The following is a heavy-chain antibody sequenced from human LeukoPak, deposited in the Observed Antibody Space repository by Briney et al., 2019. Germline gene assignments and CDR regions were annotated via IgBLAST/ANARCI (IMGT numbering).Heavy chain of an antibody. CDR1: GGTFSSYA. J-gene: IGHJ5*02. CDR2: IIPIFGTA. V-gene: IGHV1-69*06. CDR3: ASSHDYGDYVRWFDP. Sequence: ASVKVSCKASGGTFSSYAISWVRQDPGQGLEWMGGIIPIFGTANYAQKFQGRVTITADKSTSTAYMELSSLRSEDTAVYYCASSHDYGDYVRWFDPWGQGTLVTVSS. D-gene: IGHD4-17*01.